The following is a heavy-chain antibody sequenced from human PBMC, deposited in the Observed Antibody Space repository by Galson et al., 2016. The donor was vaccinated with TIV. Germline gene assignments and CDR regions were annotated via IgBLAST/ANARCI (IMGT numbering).Heavy chain of an antibody. CDR1: GGSISSYY. CDR3: VRDNGAGFFDF. V-gene: IGHV4-59*13. J-gene: IGHJ4*01. CDR2: IHYTGST. D-gene: IGHD4-17*01. Sequence: SETLSLTCTVSGGSISSYYWTWIRQPPKKGLEWIGYIHYTGSTNYNPSLKSRVTISVDTSKNQFSLKLNSVAAADTAVYFCVRDNGAGFFDFWGHGSLVTVSS.